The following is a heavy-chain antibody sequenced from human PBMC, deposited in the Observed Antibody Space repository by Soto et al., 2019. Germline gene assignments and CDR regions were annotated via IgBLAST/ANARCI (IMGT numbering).Heavy chain of an antibody. CDR2: INPHSGGT. V-gene: IGHV1-2*02. Sequence: ASVKVSCKASGYTFTDYYFHWVRQAPGQGLEWMGWINPHSGGTNYAQNFQGRVTMTRDTSISTAYMELSRLRSDDTAVYFCATDPRGGFERFDHWGQGTLVTVSS. J-gene: IGHJ5*02. CDR3: ATDPRGGFERFDH. CDR1: GYTFTDYY. D-gene: IGHD3-16*01.